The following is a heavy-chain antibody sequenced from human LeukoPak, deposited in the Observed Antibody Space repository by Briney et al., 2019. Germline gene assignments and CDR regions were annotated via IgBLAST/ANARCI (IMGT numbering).Heavy chain of an antibody. CDR3: ASGYSSSYNWFDP. V-gene: IGHV5-51*01. Sequence: GESLKISCKGSGYSFTSYWIGWVRQMPGKGLEWMGIIYPGDSDTRYSPSFQGQVTISADKSISIAYLQWSSLKASDTAMYYCASGYSSSYNWFDPWGQGTLVTVSS. J-gene: IGHJ5*02. CDR2: IYPGDSDT. D-gene: IGHD6-13*01. CDR1: GYSFTSYW.